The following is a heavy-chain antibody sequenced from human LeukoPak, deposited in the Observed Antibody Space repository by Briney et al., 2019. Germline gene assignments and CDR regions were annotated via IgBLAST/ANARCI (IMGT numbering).Heavy chain of an antibody. D-gene: IGHD3-22*01. CDR1: GGSISSSSYY. J-gene: IGHJ6*02. CDR3: ARILIYDSSGYYTGAYYGMDV. CDR2: IYYSGCT. V-gene: IGHV4-61*05. Sequence: PSETLSLTCTVSGGSISSSSYYWGWIRQPPGKGLEWIGYIYYSGCTNYNPSLKSRVTISVDTSKNQFSLKVSSMTAADTAVYYCARILIYDSSGYYTGAYYGMDVWGQGTTVTVSS.